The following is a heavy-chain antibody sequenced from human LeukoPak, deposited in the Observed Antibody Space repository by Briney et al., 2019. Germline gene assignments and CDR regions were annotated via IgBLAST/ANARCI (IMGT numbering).Heavy chain of an antibody. V-gene: IGHV1-18*01. J-gene: IGHJ4*02. CDR2: ISGYYGKT. CDR1: GYTFTSYG. D-gene: IGHD3-10*01. CDR3: ARDYRDVLLWFGELSN. Sequence: ASVKVSCKASGYTFTSYGINWVRQAPGQGLEWLGWISGYYGKTNYAQKFQGRVSMTTDTSTSTAYMELRSLRSDDTAVYYCARDYRDVLLWFGELSNWGQGTLVTVSS.